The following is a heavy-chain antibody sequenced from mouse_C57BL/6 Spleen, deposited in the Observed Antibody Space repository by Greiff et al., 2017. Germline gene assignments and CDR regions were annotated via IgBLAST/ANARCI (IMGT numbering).Heavy chain of an antibody. CDR3: ARSGGPFYGSWDY. CDR1: GFSLTSYG. D-gene: IGHD1-1*01. J-gene: IGHJ2*01. CDR2: IWSGGST. Sequence: VKLMESGPGLVQPSQSLSITCTVSGFSLTSYGVHWVRQSPGKGLEWLGVIWSGGSTDYNAAFISRLSISKDNSKSQVFFKMNSLQADDTAIYYCARSGGPFYGSWDYWGQGTTLTVSS. V-gene: IGHV2-2*01.